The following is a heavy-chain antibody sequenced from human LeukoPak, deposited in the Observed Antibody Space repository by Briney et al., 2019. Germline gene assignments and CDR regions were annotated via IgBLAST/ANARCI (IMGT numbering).Heavy chain of an antibody. J-gene: IGHJ4*02. CDR1: GDSISSGGHY. D-gene: IGHD2-15*01. Sequence: PSQTLSLTCTVSGDSISSGGHYWNWVRQHPGKGLEWIGYIYYTGSTSYNPSLRSRVTISPDTPKNQVSLRLTSVTAADTAVYYCAREVLGYCNGGSCPEARFFDYWGQGTLITVSS. V-gene: IGHV4-31*03. CDR2: IYYTGST. CDR3: AREVLGYCNGGSCPEARFFDY.